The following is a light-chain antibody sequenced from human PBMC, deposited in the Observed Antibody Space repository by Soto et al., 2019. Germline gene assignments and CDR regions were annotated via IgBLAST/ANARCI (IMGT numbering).Light chain of an antibody. J-gene: IGLJ3*02. V-gene: IGLV1-44*01. CDR1: SSNVGENP. CDR3: AVWEDRLDGWV. Sequence: QSVLTQPPSESGTPGQSIIISCAGSSSNVGENPVNWYQQLPGTAPKVLIYRDNQRPSGVPDRFSGSKSRTSASLAISGLQSEDEADYYCAVWEDRLDGWVFGGGTKLTAL. CDR2: RDN.